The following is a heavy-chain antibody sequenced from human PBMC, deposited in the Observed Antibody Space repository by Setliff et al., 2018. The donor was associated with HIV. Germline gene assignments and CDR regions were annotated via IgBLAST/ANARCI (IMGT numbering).Heavy chain of an antibody. D-gene: IGHD4-17*01. CDR2: IFYSGST. J-gene: IGHJ4*02. CDR3: ARHDPDYGDFFGYFDY. Sequence: SETLSLTCAVSGDSISSGRYYWGWIRQPPGKGLEWIGSIFYSGSTYYNPSLKSRVTISVDTSKNQFSLKLSSVTAADTAVYYCARHDPDYGDFFGYFDYWGQGTLVTVS. CDR1: GDSISSGRYY. V-gene: IGHV4-39*01.